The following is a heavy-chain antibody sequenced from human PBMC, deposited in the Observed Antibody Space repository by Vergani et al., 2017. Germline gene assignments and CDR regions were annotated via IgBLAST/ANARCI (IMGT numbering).Heavy chain of an antibody. CDR3: ASKRGASRAAYGHSYDF. CDR2: MDYSGST. CDR1: GDSVISTDYH. J-gene: IGHJ4*02. D-gene: IGHD2-15*01. V-gene: IGHV4-39*01. Sequence: QVQLQESGPGLVKPSETLSLTCTVSGDSVISTDYHWGWIRQPPGKGLEWIGNMDYSGSTSYNPSLESRISISFETPKNQFSLRLTSVTAADTAVYYCASKRGASRAAYGHSYDFWGPGTLVGVSS.